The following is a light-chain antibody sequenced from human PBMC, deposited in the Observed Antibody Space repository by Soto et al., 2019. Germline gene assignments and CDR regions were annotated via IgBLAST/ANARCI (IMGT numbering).Light chain of an antibody. CDR3: QHLKT. CDR2: KAS. V-gene: IGKV1-5*03. J-gene: IGKJ1*01. CDR1: QRIDKC. Sequence: DIQMTQSPSTLSASVGDRVTITCRASQRIDKCLAWYQQKPGKAPKILIYKASNLETGVPSRFSGSGSGAEFTLTISSLQPDDFATYSCQHLKTFGQGTKVEIK.